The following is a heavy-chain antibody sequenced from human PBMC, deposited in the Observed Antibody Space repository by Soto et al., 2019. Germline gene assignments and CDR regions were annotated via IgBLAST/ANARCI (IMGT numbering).Heavy chain of an antibody. V-gene: IGHV4-4*02. CDR3: ARVATVFSDMDV. CDR2: IYHSGST. D-gene: IGHD2-21*01. J-gene: IGHJ6*02. CDR1: GGSISSSNW. Sequence: QVQLQESGPGLVKPSGTLSLTCAVSGGSISSSNWWRWVRQPPGKVLQWIGEIYHSGSTNYNPSRKSRVTLSLDKSQNQFALKLSSVTAADTAVYYWARVATVFSDMDVWGQGTKVTVSS.